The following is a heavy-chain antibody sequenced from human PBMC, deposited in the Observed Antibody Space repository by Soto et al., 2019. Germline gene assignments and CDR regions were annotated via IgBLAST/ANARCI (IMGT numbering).Heavy chain of an antibody. Sequence: ASVKVSCKASGYTFTTHAMHWVRQAPGQRLEWMGWVNAVNGNTKYSQKFQGRVTITRDTSASTAYLELSSLISEDTAVYYCARGRPDLCSGGSCYGSAFDIWGQGTMVTVSS. CDR3: ARGRPDLCSGGSCYGSAFDI. V-gene: IGHV1-3*01. CDR2: VNAVNGNT. CDR1: GYTFTTHA. J-gene: IGHJ3*02. D-gene: IGHD2-15*01.